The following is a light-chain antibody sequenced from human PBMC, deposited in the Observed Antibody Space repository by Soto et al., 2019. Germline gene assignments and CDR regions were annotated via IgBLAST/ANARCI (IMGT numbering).Light chain of an antibody. J-gene: IGKJ2*01. CDR1: TSVSTN. Sequence: EVVMTQSPATRSVSPGDMATLSCRASTSVSTNLAWYRQNAGRAPRLPVYGAYTRATGIPASFSGSVSGPDFTRTISILQSEVFAVYYFQQYNILPYPCGQGPKLDIK. CDR3: QQYNILPYP. V-gene: IGKV3-15*01. CDR2: GAY.